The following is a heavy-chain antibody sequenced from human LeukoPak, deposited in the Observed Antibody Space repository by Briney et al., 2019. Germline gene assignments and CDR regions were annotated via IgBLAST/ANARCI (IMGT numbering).Heavy chain of an antibody. CDR2: INAGNGNT. Sequence: ASVKVSCKASGYTFTSYAMHWVRQAPGQRLEWMGWINAGNGNTKYSQKFQGRVTITRDTSASTAYMELSSLRSEDTAVYYCAKDDSGITGTAGEYYYYYGMDVWGQGTTVTVSS. V-gene: IGHV1-3*01. CDR3: AKDDSGITGTAGEYYYYYGMDV. CDR1: GYTFTSYA. D-gene: IGHD1-20*01. J-gene: IGHJ6*02.